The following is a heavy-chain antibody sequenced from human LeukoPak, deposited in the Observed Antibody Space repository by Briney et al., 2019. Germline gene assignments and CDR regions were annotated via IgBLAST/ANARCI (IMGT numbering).Heavy chain of an antibody. CDR3: ARGATVTSYYYYYYMDV. J-gene: IGHJ6*03. D-gene: IGHD4-17*01. Sequence: GGSLRLSCAASGFTVSSNYMSWVRQAPGKGLEWVSVIYSGGSTYYADSVKGRFTISRDNSKNTLYLQMNSLRAEDTAVYYCARGATVTSYYYYYYMDVWGKGTTVTISS. CDR1: GFTVSSNY. CDR2: IYSGGST. V-gene: IGHV3-53*01.